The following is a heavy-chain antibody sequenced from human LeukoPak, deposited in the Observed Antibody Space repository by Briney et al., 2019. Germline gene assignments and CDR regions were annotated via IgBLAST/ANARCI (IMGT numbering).Heavy chain of an antibody. V-gene: IGHV1-2*02. Sequence: ASVKVSCKASGYTFTGYYMHWVRQAPGQGLEWMGWINSNSGGTNYAQEFQGRVTMTRDTSISTAYMELSRLRSDDTAVYYCAVYSDIVVVPAAISAEYFQHWGQGTLVTVSS. CDR1: GYTFTGYY. J-gene: IGHJ1*01. D-gene: IGHD2-2*01. CDR3: AVYSDIVVVPAAISAEYFQH. CDR2: INSNSGGT.